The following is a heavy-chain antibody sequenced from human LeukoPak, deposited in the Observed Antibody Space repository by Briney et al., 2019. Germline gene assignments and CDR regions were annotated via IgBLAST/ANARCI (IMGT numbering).Heavy chain of an antibody. V-gene: IGHV3-48*03. D-gene: IGHD3-16*02. J-gene: IGHJ4*02. Sequence: GESLKISCAASGFTFSSYEMNWVRQAPGKGLEWVSYIRSSGSTIYYADSVKGRFTISRDNAKNSLYLQMNSLRAEDAAVYYCARATIYDYVWGSYRTPSIDYWGQGTLVTVSS. CDR3: ARATIYDYVWGSYRTPSIDY. CDR2: IRSSGSTI. CDR1: GFTFSSYE.